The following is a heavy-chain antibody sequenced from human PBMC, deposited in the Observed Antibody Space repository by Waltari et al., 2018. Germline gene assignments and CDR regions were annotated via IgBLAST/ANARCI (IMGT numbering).Heavy chain of an antibody. CDR3: AKVIYYYGSGRGYYFDY. V-gene: IGHV3-23*01. CDR1: GFTFSSYA. J-gene: IGHJ4*02. Sequence: EVQLLESGGGLVQPGGSLRLSCAASGFTFSSYAMSWVRQAPGTGLEWVSAISGSGGRTYYADSGKGRFTISRDKSKNTLYLQMNSLRAEDTAVYYCAKVIYYYGSGRGYYFDYWGQGTLVTVSS. CDR2: ISGSGGRT. D-gene: IGHD3-10*01.